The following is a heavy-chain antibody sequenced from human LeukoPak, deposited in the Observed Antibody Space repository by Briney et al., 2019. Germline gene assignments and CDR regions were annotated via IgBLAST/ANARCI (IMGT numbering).Heavy chain of an antibody. D-gene: IGHD6-13*01. CDR2: ISSGGST. V-gene: IGHV3-53*01. CDR3: GRDLIGAAASWDC. Sequence: GGSLRLSCAASGFTFNNNYMNWVRQAPGEGLEWVSVISSGGSTYYADSVKGRFTISRDNSKNTLYLQMNSLRVEDTAVYYCGRDLIGAAASWDCWGQGTLVTVSS. J-gene: IGHJ4*02. CDR1: GFTFNNNY.